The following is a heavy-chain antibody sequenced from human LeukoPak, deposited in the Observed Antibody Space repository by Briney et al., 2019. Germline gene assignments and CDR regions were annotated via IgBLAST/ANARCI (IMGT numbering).Heavy chain of an antibody. J-gene: IGHJ3*02. CDR3: ARTKGSGAFDI. CDR2: IYHSGST. CDR1: GGSISSYY. D-gene: IGHD2-8*01. V-gene: IGHV4-59*12. Sequence: SETLSLTCTVSGGSISSYYWSWIRQPPGKGLEWIGYIYHSGSTYYNPSLKSRVTISVDRSKNQFSLKLSSVTAADTAVYYCARTKGSGAFDIWGQGTMVTVSS.